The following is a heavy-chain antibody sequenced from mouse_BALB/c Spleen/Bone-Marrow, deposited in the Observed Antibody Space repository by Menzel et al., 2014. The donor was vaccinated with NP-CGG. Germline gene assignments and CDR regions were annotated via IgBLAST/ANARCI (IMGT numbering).Heavy chain of an antibody. CDR1: GYTFTSYW. D-gene: IGHD2-2*01. V-gene: IGHV1-7*01. J-gene: IGHJ2*01. CDR3: ARYGNDEDYFDY. CDR2: INPSTGYT. Sequence: VQLQQSGAELAKPGASVKMSCKASGYTFTSYWMHWVKQRPGQGLEWIGYINPSTGYTEYNQKFKDKATLTADKSSSASYMQLSSLTSEDSAVYYCARYGNDEDYFDYWGQGTTLTVSS.